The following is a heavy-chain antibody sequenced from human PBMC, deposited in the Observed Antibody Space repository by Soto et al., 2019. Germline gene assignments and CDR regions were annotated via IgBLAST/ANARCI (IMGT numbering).Heavy chain of an antibody. D-gene: IGHD6-13*01. J-gene: IGHJ4*02. CDR1: GFSVSTTY. V-gene: IGHV3-66*01. Sequence: GGSLRLSCAASGFSVSTTYVTWVRQAPGKGLEWVSVIQRGGSTYYAESVKGRFSISRDNSKNTLYLQMNSLRAEDTAVYYCARVAVADYFFDYWGQGTLVTVSS. CDR2: IQRGGST. CDR3: ARVAVADYFFDY.